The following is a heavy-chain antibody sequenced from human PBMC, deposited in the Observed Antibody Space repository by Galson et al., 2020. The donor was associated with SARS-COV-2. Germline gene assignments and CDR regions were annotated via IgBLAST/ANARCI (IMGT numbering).Heavy chain of an antibody. J-gene: IGHJ4*02. D-gene: IGHD3-16*01. CDR3: VGGKYTFGI. CDR1: GLSFRSYW. V-gene: IGHV3-7*03. CDR2: LPEDGSEK. Sequence: GGSLRLSCVVSGLSFRSYWMTWVRQAPGTGLEWVANLPEDGSEKSYMESVKGRFSISRDNSKNSFFLQMNSLRAEDSAVYYCVGGKYTFGIWAQGTLVTVSS.